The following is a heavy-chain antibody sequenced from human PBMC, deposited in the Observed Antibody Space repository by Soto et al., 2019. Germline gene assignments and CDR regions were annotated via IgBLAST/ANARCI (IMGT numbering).Heavy chain of an antibody. J-gene: IGHJ5*02. Sequence: EVQLLESGGGLVQPGGSLRLSCAASGFTFSSYAMNWVHQAPGKGLEWVSGISGSGGHTYYADSVKGRFTISRDNSKNTLYLQMNSLRAEDTAVSYCAKDRIAAAGNPWFAPWGQGTLVTVSS. CDR2: ISGSGGHT. CDR3: AKDRIAAAGNPWFAP. D-gene: IGHD6-13*01. V-gene: IGHV3-23*01. CDR1: GFTFSSYA.